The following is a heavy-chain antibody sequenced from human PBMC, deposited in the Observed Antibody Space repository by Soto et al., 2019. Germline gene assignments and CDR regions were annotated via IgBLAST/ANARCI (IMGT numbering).Heavy chain of an antibody. V-gene: IGHV4-4*07. J-gene: IGHJ2*01. CDR2: IYTRGST. Sequence: QVQLQESGPGLVKPSETLSLTCTVSGGSISSYYWRWIRQPAAKGLEWIGLIYTRGSTDYNPSLKCRVTMSVEASKNQFSLKLSSVTAADTAVYYCARDQPIWYFDLWGPGTLITVSS. CDR3: ARDQPIWYFDL. CDR1: GGSISSYY.